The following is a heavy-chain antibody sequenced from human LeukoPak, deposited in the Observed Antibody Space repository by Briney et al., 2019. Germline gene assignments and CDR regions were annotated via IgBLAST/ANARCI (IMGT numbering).Heavy chain of an antibody. CDR1: GGSISSGGYY. CDR2: IYYSGIT. Sequence: PSETLSLTCTVSGGSISSGGYYWSWIRQHPGKGLEWIGYIYYSGITYYNPSLKSQVTISVDTSKNQFSLKLSSVTAADTAVYYCAREYDHDAFDIWGQGTMVTVSS. V-gene: IGHV4-31*01. J-gene: IGHJ3*02. CDR3: AREYDHDAFDI. D-gene: IGHD3-16*01.